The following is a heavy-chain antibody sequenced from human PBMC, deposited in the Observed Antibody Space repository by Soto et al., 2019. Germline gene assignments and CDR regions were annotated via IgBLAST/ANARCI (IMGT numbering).Heavy chain of an antibody. D-gene: IGHD5-12*01. CDR2: ISHLEST. CDR3: ARGGGYDPFDY. Sequence: PXEILSLTSTLSGASITYGCYSWSWIRQPPGKDLEWLGYISHLESTFYNPSFQSRLTLSIDRSKNQFSLKLASMTAADTAVYYCARGGGYDPFDYWGQGALVTVSS. V-gene: IGHV4-30-2*01. CDR1: GASITYGCYS. J-gene: IGHJ4*02.